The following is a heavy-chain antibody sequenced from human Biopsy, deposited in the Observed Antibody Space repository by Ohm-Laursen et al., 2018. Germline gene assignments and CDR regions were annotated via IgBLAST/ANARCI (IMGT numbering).Heavy chain of an antibody. D-gene: IGHD2/OR15-2a*01. V-gene: IGHV3-23*01. CDR3: TGDTTYYAGTAYYDALDV. Sequence: SLRLSCAASGLRFSIYAMSWVRQAPGKGLEWVSAIGGSGGGTYYADSVKGRFTISRDNAKNSLYLQMNSLRAEDTAVYYCTGDTTYYAGTAYYDALDVWGQGTTVTVSS. CDR2: IGGSGGGT. J-gene: IGHJ3*01. CDR1: GLRFSIYA.